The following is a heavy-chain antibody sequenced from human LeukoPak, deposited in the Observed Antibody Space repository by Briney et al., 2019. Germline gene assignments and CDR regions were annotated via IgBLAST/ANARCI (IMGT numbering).Heavy chain of an antibody. V-gene: IGHV1-18*01. Sequence: VASVNVSCKPSVYTFITYYISWVRQAPGQGLGGMGWIRTDNGDTHYAQRLQGRLTLTRDTSTSTVYMDLMSLRSDDTAFYYCARGHCTSASCFWHFDYWGQGTLVTVSS. J-gene: IGHJ4*02. CDR2: IRTDNGDT. D-gene: IGHD2-2*01. CDR3: ARGHCTSASCFWHFDY. CDR1: VYTFITYY.